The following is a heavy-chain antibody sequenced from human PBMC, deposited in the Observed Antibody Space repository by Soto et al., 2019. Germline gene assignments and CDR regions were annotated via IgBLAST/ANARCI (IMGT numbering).Heavy chain of an antibody. CDR2: IDWDDDK. CDR3: ARFTAPGASYYYYGMDV. Sequence: SGPTLVNPTQTLTLTCTFSGFSLSTSGMCVSWIRQPPGKALEWLALIDWDDDKYYSTSLKTRLTISKDTSKNQVVLTMTNMDPVDTATYYCARFTAPGASYYYYGMDVWGQGTTVTVSS. V-gene: IGHV2-70*01. J-gene: IGHJ6*02. CDR1: GFSLSTSGMC. D-gene: IGHD3-10*01.